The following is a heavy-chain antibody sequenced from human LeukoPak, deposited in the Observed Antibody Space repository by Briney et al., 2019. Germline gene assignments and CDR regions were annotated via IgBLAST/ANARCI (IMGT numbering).Heavy chain of an antibody. J-gene: IGHJ6*03. D-gene: IGHD5-12*01. Sequence: SETLSLTCAVSGYAISSGYYGGCIRQPPWNGLELIGSIYHSGSTYYTPSLTSRVTISVDTSKTQFSLKLSSVTAADTAVYYCARRGGYDEYYYYHYMDVWGKGTTVTVSS. CDR3: ARRGGYDEYYYYHYMDV. CDR1: GYAISSGYY. CDR2: IYHSGST. V-gene: IGHV4-38-2*01.